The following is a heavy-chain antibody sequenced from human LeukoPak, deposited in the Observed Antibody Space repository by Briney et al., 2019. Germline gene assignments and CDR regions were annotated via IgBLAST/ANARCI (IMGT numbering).Heavy chain of an antibody. V-gene: IGHV3-30*03. CDR3: ARDDGFRTVDF. CDR1: GFTLSSYG. J-gene: IGHJ4*02. Sequence: GRSLRLSCAASGFTLSSYGMHWVRQAPGKGLEWVAVISYDGSNKYYADSVKGRFTISRDNSKNTLYLQMNSLRAEDTAVYHCARDDGFRTVDFWGQGTLVSVSS. D-gene: IGHD1-14*01. CDR2: ISYDGSNK.